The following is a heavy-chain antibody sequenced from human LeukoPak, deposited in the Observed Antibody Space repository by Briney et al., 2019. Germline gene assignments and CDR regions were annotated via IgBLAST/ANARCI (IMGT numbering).Heavy chain of an antibody. Sequence: GGSLRLSCAASGFTSTKYAMNWVRQAPGKGLEWVSVLIGSSGSTDYADSVKGRFAMSRDISKNTLFLQMNSLRAEDTAIYYCAKGAYDYIEIAYFDSWGQGTLVTVSS. V-gene: IGHV3-23*01. CDR2: LIGSSGST. CDR1: GFTSTKYA. CDR3: AKGAYDYIEIAYFDS. D-gene: IGHD5-12*01. J-gene: IGHJ4*02.